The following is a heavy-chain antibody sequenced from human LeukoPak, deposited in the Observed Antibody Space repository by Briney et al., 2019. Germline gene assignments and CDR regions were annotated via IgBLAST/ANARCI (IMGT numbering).Heavy chain of an antibody. J-gene: IGHJ4*02. CDR3: ARGQTIVGATGDF. V-gene: IGHV4-34*01. Sequence: PPETLSLTCAVYGGSFSGYYWSWIRQPPGKGLEWIGEINHSGSTNYNPSLKSRVTISVDTSKNQFSLKLSSVTAADTAVYYCARGQTIVGATGDFWGQGTLVTVSS. D-gene: IGHD1-26*01. CDR2: INHSGST. CDR1: GGSFSGYY.